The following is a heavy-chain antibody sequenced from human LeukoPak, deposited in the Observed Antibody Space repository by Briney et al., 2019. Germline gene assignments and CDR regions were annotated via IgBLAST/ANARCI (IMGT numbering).Heavy chain of an antibody. J-gene: IGHJ4*02. CDR3: ARAAYGGNSGLFDY. Sequence: SETLSLTCTVSGGSISTYYWSWIRQPPGKGLEWIGYIYSSGSTNYNPSLESRVTISVDTSKDQFSLKLTSVTAADTAVYYCARAAYGGNSGLFDYWGQGTLVTVSS. CDR2: IYSSGST. D-gene: IGHD4-23*01. V-gene: IGHV4-59*01. CDR1: GGSISTYY.